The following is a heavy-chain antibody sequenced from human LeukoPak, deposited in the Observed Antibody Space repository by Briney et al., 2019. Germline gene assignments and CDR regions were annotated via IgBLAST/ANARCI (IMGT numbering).Heavy chain of an antibody. Sequence: GGSLRLSYAASGITFSTYAMTWVRQAPGKGLEWVSSIRGSGGGTDYADSVKGRFTISRGNSRDTLFLQMNSLRAEDTALYYCTRDPNGDYVGAFDMWGPGTMVTVSS. V-gene: IGHV3-23*01. J-gene: IGHJ3*02. CDR1: GITFSTYA. CDR2: IRGSGGGT. D-gene: IGHD4-17*01. CDR3: TRDPNGDYVGAFDM.